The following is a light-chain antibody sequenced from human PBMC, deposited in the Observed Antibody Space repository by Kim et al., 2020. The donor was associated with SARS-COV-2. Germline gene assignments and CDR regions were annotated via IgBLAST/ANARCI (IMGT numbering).Light chain of an antibody. Sequence: VIGQSVRITCQGGSLRSYYQTWCQQKPGQAPIVVVYGKNNRPSGIPARFSGSSSGNTASLTITGTQAGDEADYYCNSRDNNDNVLFGGGTKVTVL. CDR1: SLRSYY. V-gene: IGLV3-19*01. CDR3: NSRDNNDNVL. CDR2: GKN. J-gene: IGLJ2*01.